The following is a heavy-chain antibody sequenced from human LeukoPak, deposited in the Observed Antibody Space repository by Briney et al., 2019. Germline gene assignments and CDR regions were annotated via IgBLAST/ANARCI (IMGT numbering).Heavy chain of an antibody. V-gene: IGHV3-30*03. CDR1: GFTFSSYG. D-gene: IGHD3-16*01. J-gene: IGHJ5*02. Sequence: GRSLRLSCAASGFTFSSYGMHWVRQAPGKGLEWVAVISYDGSNKYYADSVKGRFTISRDNSKNTLYLQMNSLRAEDTAVYYCATEGAGLDPWGQGTLVTVSS. CDR3: ATEGAGLDP. CDR2: ISYDGSNK.